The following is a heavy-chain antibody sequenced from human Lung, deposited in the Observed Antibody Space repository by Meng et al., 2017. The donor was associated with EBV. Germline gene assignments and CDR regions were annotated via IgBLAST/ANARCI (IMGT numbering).Heavy chain of an antibody. Sequence: VQLQESGPGLVTPSQTLSLTCTVSGGSISSGDYYWSWIRQPPGKGLEWIGYISYSGSTYYNPSLKSRVTISVDTSKNQFSLKLSSVTAADTAVYYCARTHFYDSSNYGFDYWGQGTLVTVSS. CDR3: ARTHFYDSSNYGFDY. CDR1: GGSISSGDYY. J-gene: IGHJ4*02. D-gene: IGHD3-22*01. V-gene: IGHV4-30-4*01. CDR2: ISYSGST.